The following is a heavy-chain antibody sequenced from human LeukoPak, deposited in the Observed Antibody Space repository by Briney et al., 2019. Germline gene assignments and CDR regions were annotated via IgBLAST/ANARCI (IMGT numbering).Heavy chain of an antibody. CDR3: ATLEWLLRWFDP. V-gene: IGHV1-24*01. Sequence: ASVKVSCKVSGYTHTELSMHWVRQAPGKGLEWMGGFDPEDGETIYAQKFQGRVTMTEDTSTDTAYMELSSLRSEDTAVYYCATLEWLLRWFDPWGQGTLVTVSS. CDR2: FDPEDGET. CDR1: GYTHTELS. D-gene: IGHD3-22*01. J-gene: IGHJ5*02.